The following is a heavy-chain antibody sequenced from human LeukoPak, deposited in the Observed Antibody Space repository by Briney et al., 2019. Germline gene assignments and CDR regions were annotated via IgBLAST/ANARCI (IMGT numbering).Heavy chain of an antibody. Sequence: GGSLRLSCAASGFSINYYAMHWVRQAPGKGLEWVAFISYDGSNKYFADSVKGRFTISRDNSKNTLYLQMNSLRAEDTAVYYCARDPSPWGQGTLVTVSS. CDR3: ARDPSP. CDR1: GFSINYYA. J-gene: IGHJ5*02. CDR2: ISYDGSNK. V-gene: IGHV3-30*04.